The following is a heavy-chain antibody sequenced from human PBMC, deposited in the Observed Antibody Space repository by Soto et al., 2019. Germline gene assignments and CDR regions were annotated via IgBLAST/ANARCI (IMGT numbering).Heavy chain of an antibody. Sequence: QVQLQESGPGLVKPSQTLSLTCTVSGDSISSGDYYWTWIRQPPGKGLEWIGYIYYSGTTYYNPSLKSRVTXXVXTFXNQFSLKLTSVTAADTAVYYCARDWNYVRGYNMDVWGQGTTVTVSS. J-gene: IGHJ6*02. CDR3: ARDWNYVRGYNMDV. V-gene: IGHV4-30-4*01. CDR2: IYYSGTT. CDR1: GDSISSGDYY. D-gene: IGHD3-16*01.